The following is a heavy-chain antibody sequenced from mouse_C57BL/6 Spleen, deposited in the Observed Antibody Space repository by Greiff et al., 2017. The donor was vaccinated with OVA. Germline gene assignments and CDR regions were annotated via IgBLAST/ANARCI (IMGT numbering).Heavy chain of an antibody. V-gene: IGHV3-6*01. Sequence: ESGPGLVKPSQSLSLTCSVTGYSITSGYYWNWLRQFPGNKLEWMGYISYDGSTYYNPSLKNRISITRDTSKNQFFLKLNSVTTEDTATCYCARVSNDVFAYWGQGALVTVSA. CDR2: ISYDGST. J-gene: IGHJ3*01. CDR3: ARVSNDVFAY. D-gene: IGHD2-12*01. CDR1: GYSITSGYY.